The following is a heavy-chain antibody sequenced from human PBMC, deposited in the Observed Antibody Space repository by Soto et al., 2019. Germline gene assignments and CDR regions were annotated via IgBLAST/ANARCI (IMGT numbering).Heavy chain of an antibody. V-gene: IGHV5-51*01. CDR3: ASSVLVTSTMNYFDL. CDR2: IYPDDSDT. CDR1: GYSLSNFW. J-gene: IGHJ4*02. Sequence: PGESLKISCQASGYSLSNFWIAWVRQMPGEGLEWLGIIYPDDSDTRYSPSFLGQVTISADKSIKTTYLQWSSLKASDTAIYFCASSVLVTSTMNYFDLWGQGTLVTSPQ. D-gene: IGHD2-8*02.